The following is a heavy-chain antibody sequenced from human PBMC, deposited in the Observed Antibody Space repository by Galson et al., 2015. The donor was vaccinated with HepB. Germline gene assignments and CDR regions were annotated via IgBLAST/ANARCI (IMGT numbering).Heavy chain of an antibody. J-gene: IGHJ5*02. Sequence: SVKVFCKASGYTFTDYGINWVRQAPGQGFEWMGWISGYNGDTIYAQSLQGRIIMTTDTSTSTAYMELSRLRSDDTAVYYCARDGDYGGGSWGQGTLVIVSS. V-gene: IGHV1-18*01. D-gene: IGHD4-23*01. CDR1: GYTFTDYG. CDR2: ISGYNGDT. CDR3: ARDGDYGGGS.